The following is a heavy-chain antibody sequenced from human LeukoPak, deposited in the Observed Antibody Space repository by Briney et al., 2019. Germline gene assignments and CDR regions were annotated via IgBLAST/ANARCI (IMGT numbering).Heavy chain of an antibody. CDR2: IYSVGST. CDR3: TTDFRYGAS. CDR1: GLTVSGHY. J-gene: IGHJ4*02. Sequence: GGSLRLSCAASGLTVSGHYMTWVRQAPGKGLEWVSVIYSVGSTYYADSVKGRFTISRDISKNTLYLQMNSLGAEDTAVYFCTTDFRYGASWGQGTLVTVAS. D-gene: IGHD4-17*01. V-gene: IGHV3-53*01.